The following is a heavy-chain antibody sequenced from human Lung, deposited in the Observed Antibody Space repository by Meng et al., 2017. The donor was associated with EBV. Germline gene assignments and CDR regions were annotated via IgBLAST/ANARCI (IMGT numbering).Heavy chain of an antibody. CDR2: INHSGST. CDR1: GGSSSGYY. J-gene: IGHJ4*02. V-gene: IGHV4-34*01. D-gene: IGHD5-12*01. CDR3: ARGRIKWLPLI. Sequence: QGHLQRGGPGLLKPSETLSLTFAVYGGSSSGYYWSWIRQPPGKGLEWIGEINHSGSTNYNPSLKSRVTISVDTSKNQFSLKLSSVTAADTAVYYCARGRIKWLPLIWGQGTLVTVSS.